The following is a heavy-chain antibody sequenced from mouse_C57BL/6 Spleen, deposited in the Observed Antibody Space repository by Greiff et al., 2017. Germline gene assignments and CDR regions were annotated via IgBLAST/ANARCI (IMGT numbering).Heavy chain of an antibody. Sequence: EVTVEESGGGLVQPGGSMKLSCAASGFTFSDAWMDWVRQSPEKGLEWVAEIRNNATNHATYYAESVKGRFTISRDDSKTTVYLQMNSLRAEDTGIYYCVYDYDLDYWGQGTTLTVSS. V-gene: IGHV6-6*01. CDR3: VYDYDLDY. CDR1: GFTFSDAW. J-gene: IGHJ2*01. D-gene: IGHD2-4*01. CDR2: IRNNATNHAT.